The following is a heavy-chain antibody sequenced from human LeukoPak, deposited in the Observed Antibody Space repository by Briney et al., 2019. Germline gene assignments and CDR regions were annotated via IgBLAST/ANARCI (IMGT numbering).Heavy chain of an antibody. V-gene: IGHV3-74*01. CDR2: INSAESST. CDR3: ARGPAANSGNYYVGDY. J-gene: IGHJ4*02. Sequence: TGGSLRLSCAASGFTFSSYWMHWVRQAPGKGLVWVSRINSAESSTNYADSVKGRFTISRDNAKNTLYLQMNSLRAEDTAVYYCARGPAANSGNYYVGDYWGQGALVTVSS. D-gene: IGHD1-26*01. CDR1: GFTFSSYW.